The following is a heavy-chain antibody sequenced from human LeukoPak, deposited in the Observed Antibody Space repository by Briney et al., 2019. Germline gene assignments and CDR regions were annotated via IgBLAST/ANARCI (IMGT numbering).Heavy chain of an antibody. CDR2: ISSSGSTI. D-gene: IGHD3-3*01. CDR1: RFTFRDYY. Sequence: GGSLRLSCAASRFTFRDYYMSWIRQAPGKGLEWVSYISSSGSTIYYADSVKGRFTISRDNAKNSLYLQMNSLRAEDTAVCYCARYDFWSGKSLDYWGQGTLVTVSS. CDR3: ARYDFWSGKSLDY. V-gene: IGHV3-11*01. J-gene: IGHJ4*02.